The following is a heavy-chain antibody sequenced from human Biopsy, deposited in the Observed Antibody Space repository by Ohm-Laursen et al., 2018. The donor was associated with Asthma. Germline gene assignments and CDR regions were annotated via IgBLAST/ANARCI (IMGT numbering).Heavy chain of an antibody. CDR3: VKDHSAGYYYFDD. V-gene: IGHV3-64D*08. CDR1: GFTFSSYS. CDR2: IATDGSNK. Sequence: SLRLSCAAPGFTFSSYSMHWVRQAPGRGPEYVSFIATDGSNKFYADSVKGRFTVSRDNSKHTLYLHMTGLRADDTGVYYCVKDHSAGYYYFDDRGQGAQVTVSS. D-gene: IGHD2-21*01. J-gene: IGHJ4*02.